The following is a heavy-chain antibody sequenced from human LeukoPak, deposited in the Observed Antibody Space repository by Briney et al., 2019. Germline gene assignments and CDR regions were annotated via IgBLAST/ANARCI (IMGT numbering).Heavy chain of an antibody. Sequence: GGSLRLSCAAPGFTFSNSWMHWVRQAPGKGLVWVSRINSDGKTTTYADSVKGRFTISRDNSKNTLYLQMNSLRAEDTAIYYCAKDKLWGEDYFDYWGQGTLVTVSS. V-gene: IGHV3-74*01. J-gene: IGHJ4*02. D-gene: IGHD3-16*01. CDR2: INSDGKTT. CDR3: AKDKLWGEDYFDY. CDR1: GFTFSNSW.